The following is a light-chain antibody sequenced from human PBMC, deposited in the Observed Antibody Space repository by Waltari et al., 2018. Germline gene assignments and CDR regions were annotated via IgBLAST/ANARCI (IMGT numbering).Light chain of an antibody. CDR2: DAS. V-gene: IGKV3-11*01. Sequence: SGWASQSVVIYLPCNQQRPGQSPTLLIDDASYRATGIPARFSGSGSETDFTLTISSLQPEDFAVYYCQQRRNWPLTFGGGTRVQI. J-gene: IGKJ4*01. CDR1: QSVVIY. CDR3: QQRRNWPLT.